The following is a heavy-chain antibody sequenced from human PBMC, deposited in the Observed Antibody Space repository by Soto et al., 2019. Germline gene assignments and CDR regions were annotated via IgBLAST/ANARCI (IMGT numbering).Heavy chain of an antibody. V-gene: IGHV1-69*01. Sequence: QVQLVQSGAEVKKPGSSVKVSCKASGGTFSSYAISWVRQAPGQGLEWMGGIIPIFGTANYAQKFQGRVTITADESTSTAYVELSSLRSEDTAVYYCASLRGYDTLYYFDYWGQGTLVTVSS. J-gene: IGHJ4*02. D-gene: IGHD5-12*01. CDR2: IIPIFGTA. CDR3: ASLRGYDTLYYFDY. CDR1: GGTFSSYA.